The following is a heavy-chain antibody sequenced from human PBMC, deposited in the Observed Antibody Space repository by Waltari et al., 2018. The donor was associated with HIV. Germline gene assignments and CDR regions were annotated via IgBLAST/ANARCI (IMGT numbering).Heavy chain of an antibody. D-gene: IGHD6-13*01. CDR2: IYWNANK. Sequence: QITLKESDPTLLKPTQTLTLTCTFSGVSLTTSGAGVGWIRQPPGKALEWLALIYWNANKRYSPSLKSRLTITKDTSKNQVVLTLANVDPVDTATYHCAHTPAEGRWLHFDSWGPGTLVTVSS. J-gene: IGHJ5*01. CDR1: GVSLTTSGAG. CDR3: AHTPAEGRWLHFDS. V-gene: IGHV2-5*01.